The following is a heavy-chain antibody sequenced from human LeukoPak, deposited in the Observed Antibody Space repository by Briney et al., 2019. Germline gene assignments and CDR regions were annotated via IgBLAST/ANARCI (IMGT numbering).Heavy chain of an antibody. CDR2: ISGSGGST. D-gene: IGHD3-10*01. V-gene: IGHV3-23*01. J-gene: IGHJ4*02. Sequence: GGSLRLSCPASAFTFSSYAMSWVRQAPGKGLEWVSSISGSGGSTYYADSVKGRFTISRDNSKNTLYLQMNSLRAEDTAVYYCAKTIVESTMVRGVIITRPYYFDYWGQGTLVTVSS. CDR3: AKTIVESTMVRGVIITRPYYFDY. CDR1: AFTFSSYA.